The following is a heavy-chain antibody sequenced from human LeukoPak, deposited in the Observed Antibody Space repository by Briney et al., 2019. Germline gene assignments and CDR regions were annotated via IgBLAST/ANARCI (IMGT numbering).Heavy chain of an antibody. CDR3: AREPTYSSGWYRDYYFDY. D-gene: IGHD6-19*01. CDR2: IYSGGST. J-gene: IGHJ4*02. CDR1: GFTVSSNY. V-gene: IGHV3-53*01. Sequence: GGSLRLSCAASGFTVSSNYMSWVRQAPGKGLEWVSVIYSGGSTYYADSVKGRFTISRDNSKNTLYLQMNSLRAEDTAVYYCAREPTYSSGWYRDYYFDYWGQGTLVTVSS.